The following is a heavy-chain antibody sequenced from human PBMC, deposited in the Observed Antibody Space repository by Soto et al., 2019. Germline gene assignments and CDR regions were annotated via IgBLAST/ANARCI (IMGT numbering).Heavy chain of an antibody. J-gene: IGHJ6*02. CDR2: ISYDGSNK. V-gene: IGHV3-30*18. CDR3: AKAQWDLLILYYYGMDV. CDR1: GFTFSSYG. Sequence: QVQLVESGGGVVQPGRSLRLSCAASGFTFSSYGMHWVRQAPGKGLEWVAVISYDGSNKYYADSVKGRFTISRDNSKNTLYLQLNSLRAEDTAVYYCAKAQWDLLILYYYGMDVWGQGTTVTVSS. D-gene: IGHD1-26*01.